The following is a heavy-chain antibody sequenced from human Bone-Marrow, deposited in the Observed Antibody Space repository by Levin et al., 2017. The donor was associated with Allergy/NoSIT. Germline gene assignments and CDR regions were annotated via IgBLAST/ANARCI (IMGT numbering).Heavy chain of an antibody. CDR2: ISGSGGST. CDR1: GFTFSSYA. Sequence: ASVKVSCAASGFTFSSYAMSWVRQAPGKGLEWVSAISGSGGSTYYADSVKGRFTISRDNSKNTLYLQMNSLRAEDTAVYYCAAEEITKLGYCSGGSCWPTYYYYGMDVWGQGTTVTVSS. J-gene: IGHJ6*02. V-gene: IGHV3-23*01. CDR3: AAEEITKLGYCSGGSCWPTYYYYGMDV. D-gene: IGHD2-15*01.